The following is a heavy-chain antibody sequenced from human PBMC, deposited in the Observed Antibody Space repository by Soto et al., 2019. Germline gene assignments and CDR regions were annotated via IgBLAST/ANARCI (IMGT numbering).Heavy chain of an antibody. CDR1: GFTFTNYA. CDR3: ARSYYYDSSGHYSGPGYYFDY. Sequence: GVSLRLSCAASGFTFTNYAMHWVRQAPGKGLEWVAVISYDGSNNYYADSVKGRFTISRANSNNTLYLQMNSLRADDTAAYYCARSYYYDSSGHYSGPGYYFDYWGQGTLVTVSS. CDR2: ISYDGSNN. J-gene: IGHJ4*02. D-gene: IGHD3-22*01. V-gene: IGHV3-30-3*01.